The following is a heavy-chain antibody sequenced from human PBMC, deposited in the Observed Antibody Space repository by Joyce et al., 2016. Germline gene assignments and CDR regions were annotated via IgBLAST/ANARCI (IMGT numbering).Heavy chain of an antibody. CDR1: GYTFTNFG. Sequence: QVHLVQSGAEMKKPGASVRVSCKTSGYTFTNFGHTWVRQAPGQGLEWMGWISPYSGHTIYAQRLQDRVTKTTDTSTSTAYMELRSLGSDDAAVYYCARAGYDSNGYYSAPDFEFWGQGTLVSVSS. V-gene: IGHV1-18*01. D-gene: IGHD3-22*01. CDR3: ARAGYDSNGYYSAPDFEF. CDR2: ISPYSGHT. J-gene: IGHJ4*02.